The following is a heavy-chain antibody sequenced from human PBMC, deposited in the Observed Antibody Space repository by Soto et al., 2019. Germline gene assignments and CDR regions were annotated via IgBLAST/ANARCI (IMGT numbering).Heavy chain of an antibody. CDR3: ARSGGSGYYSAHYYGMDV. CDR2: MNPESGST. V-gene: IGHV1-8*01. D-gene: IGHD3-22*01. J-gene: IGHJ6*02. Sequence: ASVKVSCKASGYTFNTYDINWVRQATGQGLEWMGWMNPESGSTGFAQSFQGRITLTRNTSLNTVYMEVSSLTNEGTAVYFCARSGGSGYYSAHYYGMDVWGPGTTVTVSS. CDR1: GYTFNTYD.